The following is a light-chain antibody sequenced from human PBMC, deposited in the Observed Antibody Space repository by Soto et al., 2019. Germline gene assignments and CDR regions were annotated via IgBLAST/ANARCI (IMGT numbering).Light chain of an antibody. V-gene: IGKV3-20*01. CDR1: QSVSSSS. Sequence: EIVLTQSPGTLSLSPGERATLSCRASQSVSSSSLAWYQHKPGQAPRLLMYDASSRATGIPDRFRGSGSGTDFTLTISRLEPEDFAVYYCHQYHSSTGTFGQGPRVEIK. CDR2: DAS. CDR3: HQYHSSTGT. J-gene: IGKJ1*01.